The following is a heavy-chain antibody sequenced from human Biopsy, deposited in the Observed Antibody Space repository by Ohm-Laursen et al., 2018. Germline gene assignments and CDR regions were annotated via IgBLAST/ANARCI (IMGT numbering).Heavy chain of an antibody. J-gene: IGHJ1*01. Sequence: SVKVSCKAPGGTFSNYGVNWVRQAPGQGLEWLGGNIPILGTGNYARKFQDRVTVAADTSTSTATMELRSLRSDDTAVYYCATKLTGYFHHWGQGTLVIVSS. D-gene: IGHD3-9*01. CDR2: NIPILGTG. V-gene: IGHV1-69*06. CDR1: GGTFSNYG. CDR3: ATKLTGYFHH.